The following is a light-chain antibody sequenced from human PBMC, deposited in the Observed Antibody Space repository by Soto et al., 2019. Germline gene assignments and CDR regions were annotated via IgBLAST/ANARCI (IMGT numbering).Light chain of an antibody. Sequence: EIVLTQSPATLSLSPGERATLSCRASQSVSSYLAWYQQKPGQATRLLIYDAPNRATGIPARFSGSGSGTDFTLTISSLEPEDFAVYYCQQRSNWPPTFGQGTRLELK. V-gene: IGKV3-11*01. J-gene: IGKJ5*01. CDR1: QSVSSY. CDR2: DAP. CDR3: QQRSNWPPT.